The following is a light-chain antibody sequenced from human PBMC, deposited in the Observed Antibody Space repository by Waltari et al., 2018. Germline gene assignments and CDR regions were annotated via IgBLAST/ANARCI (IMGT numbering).Light chain of an antibody. CDR2: YDR. J-gene: IGLJ1*01. CDR1: NIGTYS. CDR3: HVWHPHVDPGV. V-gene: IGLV3-21*04. Sequence: SYVVTQPPSVSVAPGETATITCGGDNIGTYSVHWYQQKAGQAPGLVIFYDRDRPSGIPDRFSGSNAGNTATLTISRVEAGDEARYYCHVWHPHVDPGVFGTGTEVIVL.